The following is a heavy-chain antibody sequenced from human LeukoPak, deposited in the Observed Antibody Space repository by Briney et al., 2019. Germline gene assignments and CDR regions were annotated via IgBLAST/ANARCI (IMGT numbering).Heavy chain of an antibody. V-gene: IGHV3-23*01. J-gene: IGHJ4*02. CDR1: GFTFRNYA. CDR3: AKNGTTTVTTYLDS. CDR2: ISGSGDST. D-gene: IGHD4-17*01. Sequence: PGGPQRLSCTASGFTFRNYAMSWVRQAPGKGLEWVSAISGSGDSTSYADSVKGRFTISRDNSKNTLYLQMNSLRAEDTAIYYCAKNGTTTVTTYLDSWGQGTLVTVSS.